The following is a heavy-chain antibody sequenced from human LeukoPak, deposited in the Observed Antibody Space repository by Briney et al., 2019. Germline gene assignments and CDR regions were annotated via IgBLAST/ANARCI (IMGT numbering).Heavy chain of an antibody. CDR3: ARTYYYDILVDY. V-gene: IGHV1-2*02. D-gene: IGHD3-22*01. CDR2: INPNSSGT. J-gene: IGHJ4*02. Sequence: ASVKVSCKASGYTFTGYYMHWVRQAPGQGLEWMGWINPNSSGTNYAQNFQGRVTMTRDTSISSAYMELSRLRSDDTAVYYCARTYYYDILVDYWGQGTLVTVSS. CDR1: GYTFTGYY.